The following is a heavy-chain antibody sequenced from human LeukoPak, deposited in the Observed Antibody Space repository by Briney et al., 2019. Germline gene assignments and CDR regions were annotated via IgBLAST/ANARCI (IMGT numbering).Heavy chain of an antibody. V-gene: IGHV3-48*03. D-gene: IGHD6-25*01. Sequence: PGGSLRLSCAASGFTFSTYEMNWVRLAPGKGLEWVSYTSNSGSNKCYADSVKGRFTVSRDNAKSSLYLQMNSLRVEDTAVYYCARDLVAGGSPNFAYWGQGTLVTVSS. CDR2: TSNSGSNK. J-gene: IGHJ4*02. CDR1: GFTFSTYE. CDR3: ARDLVAGGSPNFAY.